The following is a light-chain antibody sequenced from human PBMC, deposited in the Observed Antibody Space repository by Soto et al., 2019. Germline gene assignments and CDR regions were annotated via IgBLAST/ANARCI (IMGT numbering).Light chain of an antibody. Sequence: EIVMTQSPATLSVSPGERATLSCRASQSVSNKLAWYQQTPGQAPRLLIYGASTRATGIPARFSGSGSGTEFTLTIRSLQSEDFAVYYCQQYSNWPPWTFGQGTKVEIK. CDR1: QSVSNK. V-gene: IGKV3-15*01. CDR3: QQYSNWPPWT. J-gene: IGKJ1*01. CDR2: GAS.